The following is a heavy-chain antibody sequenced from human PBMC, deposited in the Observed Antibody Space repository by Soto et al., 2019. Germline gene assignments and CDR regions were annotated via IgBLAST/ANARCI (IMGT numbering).Heavy chain of an antibody. J-gene: IGHJ4*02. V-gene: IGHV4-4*07. CDR3: ARDRTVVVTAWIYFDY. CDR2: IYTSGST. CDR1: GGSISSYY. D-gene: IGHD2-21*02. Sequence: QVQLQESGPGLVKPSETLSLTCTVSGGSISSYYWSWIRQPAGKGLEWIGRIYTSGSTNYNPSLKSRVTMSVDTSKNQFSLKLSSVTAADTAVYYCARDRTVVVTAWIYFDYWGQGTLVTVSS.